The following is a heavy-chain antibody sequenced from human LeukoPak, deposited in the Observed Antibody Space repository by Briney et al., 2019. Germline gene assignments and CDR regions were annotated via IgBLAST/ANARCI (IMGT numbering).Heavy chain of an antibody. CDR1: GYTFTDYC. J-gene: IGHJ4*02. V-gene: IGHV1-2*02. Sequence: ASVKVSCKASGYTFTDYCIHWVRQAPGQGLEWMGWINPNSGGTNYAQEFQGRVTMTRDTSISTAYMELSRLRSDDTAVYYCARVGTLFGESNRGYWGQGTLVTVSS. CDR2: INPNSGGT. D-gene: IGHD3-3*01. CDR3: ARVGTLFGESNRGY.